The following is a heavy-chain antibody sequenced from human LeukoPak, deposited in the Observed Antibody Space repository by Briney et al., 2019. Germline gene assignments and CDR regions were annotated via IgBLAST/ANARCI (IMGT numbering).Heavy chain of an antibody. CDR2: ISYDGSNK. V-gene: IGHV3-30-3*01. J-gene: IGHJ5*02. D-gene: IGHD2-2*01. CDR1: GFTFSSYA. CDR3: ASGDCSSTSCYNWGFDP. Sequence: GRSLRFSCAASGFTFSSYAMHWVRQAPGKGLEWVAVISYDGSNKYYADSVKGRFTISRDNSKNTLYLQMNSLRAEDTAVCYCASGDCSSTSCYNWGFDPWGQGTLVTVSS.